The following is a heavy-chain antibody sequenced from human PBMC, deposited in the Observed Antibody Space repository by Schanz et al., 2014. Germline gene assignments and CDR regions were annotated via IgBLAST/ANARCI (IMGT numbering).Heavy chain of an antibody. J-gene: IGHJ4*02. D-gene: IGHD3-3*01. V-gene: IGHV1-18*01. CDR3: ARDRRFFARDDLYYFDA. CDR2: ISVYNHNK. CDR1: GYIFINSG. Sequence: QVQLVQSGAEVKKPGASVRVSCKASGYIFINSGITWVRQAPGQGLEWMGWISVYNHNKEYDQKFQGRVTMTTDTSTSTAYMALTDLRSDDTAVDYCARDRRFFARDDLYYFDAWGQGTLVTVSS.